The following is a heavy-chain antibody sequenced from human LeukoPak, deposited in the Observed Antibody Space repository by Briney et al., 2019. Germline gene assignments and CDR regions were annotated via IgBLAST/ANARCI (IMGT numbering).Heavy chain of an antibody. CDR3: ARLQGISHVYYFDY. CDR1: GFTFSGYS. CDR2: ISASSSTI. Sequence: GGSLRLSCAASGFTFSGYSMNWVRQAPGKGLEWVSYISASSSTIFYADSVKGRFTISRDNAKNSLFLQMNSLRDEDTAVYYCARLQGISHVYYFDYWGQGALVTVSS. V-gene: IGHV3-48*02. J-gene: IGHJ4*02. D-gene: IGHD3-16*01.